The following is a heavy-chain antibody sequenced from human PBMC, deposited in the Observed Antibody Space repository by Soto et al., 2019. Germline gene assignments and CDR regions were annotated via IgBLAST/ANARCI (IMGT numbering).Heavy chain of an antibody. CDR3: AKELLGPGRAYGMDV. V-gene: IGHV3-30*18. Sequence: QVQLVESGGGVVQPARSLRLSCAASGFTFRSYGMHWVRQAPGKGLEWVAVISYDGSNKYYADSVKGRFTISRDNSKTALNVQMNSLRAEETAVYYYAKELLGPGRAYGMDVWGQGTTVTVSS. CDR2: ISYDGSNK. CDR1: GFTFRSYG. D-gene: IGHD7-27*01. J-gene: IGHJ6*02.